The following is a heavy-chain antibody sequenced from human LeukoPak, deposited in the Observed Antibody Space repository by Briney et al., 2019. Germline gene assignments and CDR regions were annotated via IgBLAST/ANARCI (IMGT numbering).Heavy chain of an antibody. J-gene: IGHJ3*02. D-gene: IGHD3-3*01. CDR3: ARFVQRITIFGVVIEAFGI. V-gene: IGHV4-34*01. Sequence: SETLSLTCAVYGGSFSGYYWSWIRQPPGKGLEWIGEINHSGSTNYNPSLKSRVTISVDTSKNQFALKLSSVTAADTAVYYCARFVQRITIFGVVIEAFGIWGQGTMVTVSS. CDR1: GGSFSGYY. CDR2: INHSGST.